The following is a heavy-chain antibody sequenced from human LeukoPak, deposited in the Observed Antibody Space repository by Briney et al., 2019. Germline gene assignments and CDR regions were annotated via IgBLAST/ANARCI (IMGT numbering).Heavy chain of an antibody. D-gene: IGHD1-26*01. CDR1: GFTFSSNW. CDR2: INEDGSTT. CDR3: VRDLGGRSGH. V-gene: IGHV3-74*01. J-gene: IGHJ4*02. Sequence: GGSLRLSCAASGFTFSSNWMHWFGKPPGKGLVWVSRINEDGSTTNYADSVKGRSTIFRDNAKNTLYLQMNSLRAEDTAVYYCVRDLGGRSGHWGQGTLVTVSS.